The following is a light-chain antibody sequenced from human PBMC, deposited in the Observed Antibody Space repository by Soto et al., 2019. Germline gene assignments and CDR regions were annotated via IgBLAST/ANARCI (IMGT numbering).Light chain of an antibody. Sequence: EIVMTQSPATLSVSPGERATLSCRASQSVSGNLAWYQQKPGQAPRLLIYGASTRATDIPARFSGSGSGTEFTLTLSSLQSEDVAVYYRHQYNNWPPWTFGQGTKVEIK. J-gene: IGKJ1*01. CDR3: HQYNNWPPWT. V-gene: IGKV3-15*01. CDR2: GAS. CDR1: QSVSGN.